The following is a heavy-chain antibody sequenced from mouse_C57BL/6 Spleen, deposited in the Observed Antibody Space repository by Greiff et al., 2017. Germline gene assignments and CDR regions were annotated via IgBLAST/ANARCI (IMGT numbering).Heavy chain of an antibody. D-gene: IGHD1-1*01. CDR3: ARYYVSSYEWYFDV. CDR2: INPNYGTT. CDR1: GYSFTDYN. V-gene: IGHV1-39*01. Sequence: EVKLLESGPELVKPGASVKISCKASGYSFTDYNMNWVKQSNGKSLEWIGVINPNYGTTSYNQKFKGKATLTVDQSSSTAYMQLNSLTSEDSAVYYCARYYVSSYEWYFDVWGTGTTVTVSS. J-gene: IGHJ1*03.